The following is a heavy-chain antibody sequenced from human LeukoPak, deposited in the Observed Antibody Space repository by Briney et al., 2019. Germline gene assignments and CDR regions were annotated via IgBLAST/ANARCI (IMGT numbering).Heavy chain of an antibody. J-gene: IGHJ4*02. D-gene: IGHD4-11*01. CDR3: TRGDYSDYLDY. CDR2: IRSNTYGGTT. Sequence: GRSLRLSCTAPGFIFADYAMSWVRQALGEGLEWVSFIRSNTYGGTTEYAASVKGRFTISRDDSKSIAYLQMNSLKTEDTAMYYCTRGDYSDYLDYWGQGTLVTVSS. CDR1: GFIFADYA. V-gene: IGHV3-49*04.